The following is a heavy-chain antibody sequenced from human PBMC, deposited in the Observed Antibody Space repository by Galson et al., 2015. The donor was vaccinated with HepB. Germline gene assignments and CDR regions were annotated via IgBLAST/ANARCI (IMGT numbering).Heavy chain of an antibody. CDR1: GFTFDDYA. V-gene: IGHV3-9*01. CDR3: AKDSGNYGGIYGAFDI. D-gene: IGHD4-23*01. CDR2: ISWNSGSI. Sequence: SLRLSCAASGFTFDDYAMHWVRQAPGKGLEWVSGISWNSGSIGCADSVKGRFTISRDNAKNSLYLQMNSLRAEDTALYYCAKDSGNYGGIYGAFDIWGQGTMVTVSS. J-gene: IGHJ3*02.